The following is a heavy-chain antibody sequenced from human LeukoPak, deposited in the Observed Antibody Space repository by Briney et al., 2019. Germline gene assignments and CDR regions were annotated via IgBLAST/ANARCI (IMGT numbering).Heavy chain of an antibody. V-gene: IGHV1-2*02. CDR3: ARVRVVAATGNAFDI. D-gene: IGHD2-15*01. Sequence: ASVKVSCKASGGTFSSYAISWVRQAPGQGLEWMGWINPNSGGTNYAQKFQGRVTMTRDTSISTAYMELSRLRSDDTAVYYCARVRVVAATGNAFDIWGQGTMVTVSS. J-gene: IGHJ3*02. CDR2: INPNSGGT. CDR1: GGTFSSYA.